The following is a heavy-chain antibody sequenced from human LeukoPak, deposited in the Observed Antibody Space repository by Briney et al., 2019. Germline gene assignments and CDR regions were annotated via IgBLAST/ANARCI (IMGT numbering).Heavy chain of an antibody. D-gene: IGHD3-9*01. CDR3: ARAGRYFDWFPFDY. CDR2: TYYRSKWYN. J-gene: IGHJ4*02. CDR1: GDIVSSNSAA. V-gene: IGHV6-1*01. Sequence: SQTLSLPCAISGDIVSSNSAAWNWIRQSPSRGLEWLGRTYYRSKWYNDYAVSVKSRITINQDTSKNQFSLQLNSVTPEDTAGYYCARAGRYFDWFPFDYWGQGTLVTVSS.